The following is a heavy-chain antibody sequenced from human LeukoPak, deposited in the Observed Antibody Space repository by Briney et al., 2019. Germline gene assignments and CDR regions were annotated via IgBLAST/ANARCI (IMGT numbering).Heavy chain of an antibody. Sequence: PSETLSLTCTVSGGSISSYYWSWLRQPPGKGLEWIGYIYYSGSTNYNPSLKSRVTISVDTSKNQFSLKLGSVTAADTAVYYCARAHYYGSGSYRRYYYGMDVWGQGTTVTVSS. CDR2: IYYSGST. J-gene: IGHJ6*02. D-gene: IGHD3-10*01. V-gene: IGHV4-59*12. CDR1: GGSISSYY. CDR3: ARAHYYGSGSYRRYYYGMDV.